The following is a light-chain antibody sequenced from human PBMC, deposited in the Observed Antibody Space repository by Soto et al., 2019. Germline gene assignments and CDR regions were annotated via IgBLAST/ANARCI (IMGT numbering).Light chain of an antibody. Sequence: QSVLTQPASVSGSPGQSITISCTGTSSDVGGYNYVSWYQQHPGDAPKLMIYHVSNRPSGVSNRFSGSKSGNTASLTISGLQAEDEADYYCSSYTSSTAYIFGTGTKLNVL. CDR3: SSYTSSTAYI. V-gene: IGLV2-14*03. CDR2: HVS. J-gene: IGLJ1*01. CDR1: SSDVGGYNY.